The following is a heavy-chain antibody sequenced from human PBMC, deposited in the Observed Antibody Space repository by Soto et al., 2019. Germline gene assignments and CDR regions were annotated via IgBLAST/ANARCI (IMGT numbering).Heavy chain of an antibody. V-gene: IGHV1-3*01. D-gene: IGHD2-15*01. Sequence: ASVNVSCKASGYIFTSYVIHWVRQAPGQRLEWMGLINAGNGDPRYSQKFQGRVIITRDTSASTVYMELSSLRSEDTAVYYCARELPSLSSSWREFFQHWG. CDR2: INAGNGDP. CDR1: GYIFTSYV. J-gene: IGHJ1*01. CDR3: ARELPSLSSSWREFFQH.